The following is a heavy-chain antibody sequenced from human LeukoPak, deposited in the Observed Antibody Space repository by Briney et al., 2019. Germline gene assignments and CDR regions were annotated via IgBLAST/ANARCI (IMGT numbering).Heavy chain of an antibody. CDR3: ATRPIWFGESKYYYGMDV. CDR1: GGSISSYNW. CDR2: VSHSGST. V-gene: IGHV4-4*02. D-gene: IGHD3-10*01. Sequence: SETLSLTCVVSGGSISSYNWWSWVRQPPGKGLEWIGEVSHSGSTNYNPSLKSRVTISVDNSKSQFSLRLSSVTAADTAVYYCATRPIWFGESKYYYGMDVWGQGTTVTVSS. J-gene: IGHJ6*02.